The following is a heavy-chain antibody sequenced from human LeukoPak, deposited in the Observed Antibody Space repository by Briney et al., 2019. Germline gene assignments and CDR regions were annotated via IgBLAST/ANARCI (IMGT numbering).Heavy chain of an antibody. CDR3: ARVGSYWGSTLYDSGSYYFDS. CDR1: GGSISSRTNY. CDR2: IYYTGST. Sequence: PSETLSLTCTVSGGSISSRTNYWGWVRQPPGKGLEWIGSIYYTGSTYYNPSLKSRVAISVDTSKNQFSLNLSSVTAADTAVFYCARVGSYWGSTLYDSGSYYFDSWGQGTLVTVSS. V-gene: IGHV4-39*07. D-gene: IGHD1-26*01. J-gene: IGHJ4*02.